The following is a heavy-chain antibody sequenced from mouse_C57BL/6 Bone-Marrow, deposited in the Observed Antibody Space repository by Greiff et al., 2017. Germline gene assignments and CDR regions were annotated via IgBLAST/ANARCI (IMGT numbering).Heavy chain of an antibody. CDR1: GYTFTSYW. V-gene: IGHV1-50*01. J-gene: IGHJ4*01. CDR2: IDPSDSYT. Sequence: QVQLQQSGAELVKPGASVKLSCKASGYTFTSYWMQWVKQRPGQGLEWIGEIDPSDSYTNYNQKFKGKATLTVDTSSSTAYMQLSSLTSEDSAVYYCASWSYYYYAMDYWGQGTSVTVSS. CDR3: ASWSYYYYAMDY. D-gene: IGHD1-1*01.